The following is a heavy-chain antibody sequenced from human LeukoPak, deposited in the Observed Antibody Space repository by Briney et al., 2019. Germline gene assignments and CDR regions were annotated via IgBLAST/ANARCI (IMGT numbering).Heavy chain of an antibody. CDR2: IYYSGST. V-gene: IGHV4-59*01. D-gene: IGHD4-11*01. CDR3: ARANYSNYAIDY. Sequence: SETLSPTCTVSGGSISSYYWSWIRQPPGKGLEWIGYIYYSGSTNYNPSLKSRVTISVDTSKNQFSLKLSSVTAADTAVYYCARANYSNYAIDYWGQGTLVTVSS. J-gene: IGHJ4*02. CDR1: GGSISSYY.